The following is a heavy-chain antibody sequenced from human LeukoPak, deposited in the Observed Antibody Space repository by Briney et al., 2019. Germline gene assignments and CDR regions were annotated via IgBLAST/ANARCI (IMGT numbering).Heavy chain of an antibody. CDR1: GFIFSSYW. CDR2: IKQDGNEK. Sequence: PGGSLRLSCPASGFIFSSYWMNWVRQAPGKGLEWVANIKQDGNEKYYVDSVKGRFTISRDNAKNSLYLQMDSLRVEDTAVYYCARPITVSGATDGFDIWGQGTMVTVSS. CDR3: ARPITVSGATDGFDI. V-gene: IGHV3-7*01. D-gene: IGHD3-3*01. J-gene: IGHJ3*02.